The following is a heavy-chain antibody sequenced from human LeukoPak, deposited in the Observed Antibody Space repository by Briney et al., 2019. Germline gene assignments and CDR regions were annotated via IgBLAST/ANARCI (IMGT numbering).Heavy chain of an antibody. CDR3: ARDFSGASRIDY. CDR2: ISYDSYNK. CDR1: GFTFSSYA. Sequence: PGGSLRLSCAASGFTFSSYAMHWVRQAPGKGLEWVAVISYDSYNKYYADSVRGQFTISRDNSRNTLYQQMNSLRPEDTAVYYCARDFSGASRIDYWGQGALVTVSS. V-gene: IGHV3-30-3*01. J-gene: IGHJ4*02. D-gene: IGHD4/OR15-4a*01.